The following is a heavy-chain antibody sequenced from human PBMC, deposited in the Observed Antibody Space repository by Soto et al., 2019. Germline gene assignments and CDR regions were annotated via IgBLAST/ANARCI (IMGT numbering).Heavy chain of an antibody. Sequence: SGWSLRLSCAASGFTFSSYEMNWVRQAPGKGLEWVSYISSSGSTIYYADSVKGRFTISRDNAKNSLYLQMNSLRAEDTAVYHCARFGVGQLWSSSYYYYGMDVWRHGTTANVSS. J-gene: IGHJ6*02. CDR1: GFTFSSYE. CDR2: ISSSGSTI. CDR3: ARFGVGQLWSSSYYYYGMDV. V-gene: IGHV3-48*03. D-gene: IGHD5-18*01.